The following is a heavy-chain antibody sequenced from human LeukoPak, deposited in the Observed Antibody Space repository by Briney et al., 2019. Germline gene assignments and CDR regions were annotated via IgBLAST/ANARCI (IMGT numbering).Heavy chain of an antibody. J-gene: IGHJ4*02. CDR3: ARPGGGGGPFDY. CDR2: IYTSGST. CDR1: GGSISSGSYY. Sequence: SETLSLTCTVSGGSISSGSYYWSWIRQPAGKGLEWIGRIYTSGSTNYNPSLKSRVTISVDTSKNQFSLKLSSVTAADTAVYYWARPGGGGGPFDYGGQEPRAPV. V-gene: IGHV4-61*02. D-gene: IGHD3-10*01.